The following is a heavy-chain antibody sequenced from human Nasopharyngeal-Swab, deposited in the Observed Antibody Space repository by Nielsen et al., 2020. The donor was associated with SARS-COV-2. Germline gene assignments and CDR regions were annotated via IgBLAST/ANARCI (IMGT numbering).Heavy chain of an antibody. CDR3: TRDTPAMFAY. CDR1: GFTFTLCT. V-gene: IGHV3-21*01. CDR2: ISSTGDYI. J-gene: IGHJ4*02. Sequence: GESLKISCAASGFTFTLCTMNWVRQAPGKGLEWVSAISSTGDYIYYAASVKGRFTISRDNAKNSVYLQMNSLRAEDTALYYCTRDTPAMFAYWGQGTLVSVSS.